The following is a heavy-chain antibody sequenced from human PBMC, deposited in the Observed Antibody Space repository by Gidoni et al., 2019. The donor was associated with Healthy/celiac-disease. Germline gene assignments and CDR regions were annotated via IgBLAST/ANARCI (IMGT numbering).Heavy chain of an antibody. CDR2: ISYDGSNK. CDR3: AKPTPPATEDLHYYYYYGMDV. D-gene: IGHD2-2*01. CDR1: GFTFSSYG. Sequence: QVQLVESGGGVVQPGRSLRLSCSASGFTFSSYGMPWVRQAPGKGLEWVAVISYDGSNKYYADSVKGRFTISRDNSKNTLYLQMNSLRAEDTAVYYCAKPTPPATEDLHYYYYYGMDVWGQGTTVTVSS. V-gene: IGHV3-30*18. J-gene: IGHJ6*02.